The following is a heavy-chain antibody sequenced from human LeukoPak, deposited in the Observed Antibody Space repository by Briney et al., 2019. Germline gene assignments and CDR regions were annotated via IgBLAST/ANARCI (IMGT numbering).Heavy chain of an antibody. Sequence: GGSLRLSCAASGFTFSSYGMHWVRQAPGKGLEWVAFIRYDGSNKYYRDSVKGRFAISRDNSKSTLYLQMNSLRAEDTAVYYCAKGDSYSFDYWGQGTLVAVSS. D-gene: IGHD2-21*02. CDR3: AKGDSYSFDY. CDR2: IRYDGSNK. V-gene: IGHV3-30*02. J-gene: IGHJ4*02. CDR1: GFTFSSYG.